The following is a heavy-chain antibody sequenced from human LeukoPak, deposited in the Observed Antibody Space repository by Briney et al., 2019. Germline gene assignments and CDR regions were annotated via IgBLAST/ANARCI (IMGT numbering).Heavy chain of an antibody. CDR3: ASLGGLTPTYYYYYGMDV. CDR1: GYTFTSYD. CDR2: MNPNSGNT. J-gene: IGHJ6*02. D-gene: IGHD3-16*01. V-gene: IGHV1-8*01. Sequence: ASVKVSCKASGYTFTSYDINWVRQATGQGLEWMGWMNPNSGNTGYAQKFQGRVTMTGNTSISTAYMELSSLRSEDTAVYYCASLGGLTPTYYYYYGMDVWGQGTTVTAFS.